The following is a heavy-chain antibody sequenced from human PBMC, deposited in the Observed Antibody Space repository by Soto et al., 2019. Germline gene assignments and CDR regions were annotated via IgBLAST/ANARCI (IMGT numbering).Heavy chain of an antibody. J-gene: IGHJ6*02. Sequence: PSETLSLTCTVSGGSISSGDYYWSWIRQPPGKGLEWIGYIYYSGSTYYNPSLKGRVTISVDTSKNQFSLKLSSVTAADTAVYYCAREGCGYSYGLLYYGMDVWGQGTTVTVS. CDR2: IYYSGST. D-gene: IGHD5-18*01. CDR1: GGSISSGDYY. CDR3: AREGCGYSYGLLYYGMDV. V-gene: IGHV4-30-4*01.